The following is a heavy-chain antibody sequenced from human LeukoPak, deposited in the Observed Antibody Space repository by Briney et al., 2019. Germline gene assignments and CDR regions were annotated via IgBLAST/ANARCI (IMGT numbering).Heavy chain of an antibody. Sequence: PGGSLRLSCAASGFTFSSFAMSWVRQAPGKGLEWVSAISGSGGSTYYADSVKGRFTISRDNSKNTLYLQMNSLRAEDTAVYYCARSTMVRGVIFSYWGQGTLVTVSS. CDR3: ARSTMVRGVIFSY. CDR2: ISGSGGST. D-gene: IGHD3-10*01. CDR1: GFTFSSFA. V-gene: IGHV3-23*01. J-gene: IGHJ4*02.